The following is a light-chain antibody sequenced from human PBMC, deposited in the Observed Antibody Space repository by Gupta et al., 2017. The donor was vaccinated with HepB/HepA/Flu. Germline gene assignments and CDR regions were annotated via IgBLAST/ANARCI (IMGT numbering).Light chain of an antibody. V-gene: IGKV4-1*01. Sequence: DIVMTQSPDSRAVSLGERATINCKSSQSVLYSSNNKNYLAWYQRKPGQPPKLLIYWASTRESGVPNRFSGSGSGTDFTLTISSLQAEDLAVYYCQQYYSTPQTFGQGTKLEIK. CDR1: QSVLYSSNNKNY. CDR3: QQYYSTPQT. CDR2: WAS. J-gene: IGKJ2*01.